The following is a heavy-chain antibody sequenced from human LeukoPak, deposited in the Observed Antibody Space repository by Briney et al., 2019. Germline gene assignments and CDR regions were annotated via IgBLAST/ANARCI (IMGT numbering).Heavy chain of an antibody. CDR3: ATGGYSGYDFDY. CDR2: FDPEDGET. J-gene: IGHJ4*02. V-gene: IGHV1-24*01. D-gene: IGHD5-12*01. CDR1: GYTLTELS. Sequence: ASVKVSCKASGYTLTELSMHWLRQAPGKGLEWMGVFDPEDGETIYAQKFQGRVTMTEDTSTDTAYMELSSLRSEDTAVYYCATGGYSGYDFDYWGQGTLVTVSS.